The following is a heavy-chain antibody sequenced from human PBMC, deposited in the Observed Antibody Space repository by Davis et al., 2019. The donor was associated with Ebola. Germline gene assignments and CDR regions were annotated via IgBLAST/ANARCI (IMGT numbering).Heavy chain of an antibody. V-gene: IGHV1-3*01. D-gene: IGHD3-3*01. CDR3: ARGPSWSGYSYYFDY. CDR1: GYTFTSYA. J-gene: IGHJ4*02. CDR2: INAGNGNT. Sequence: ASVKVSCKASGYTFTSYAMHWVRQAPGQRLEWMGWINAGNGNTKYSQKFQGRVTITRDTSASTAYMELSSLRSEDTAVYYCARGPSWSGYSYYFDYWGQGTLVTVSS.